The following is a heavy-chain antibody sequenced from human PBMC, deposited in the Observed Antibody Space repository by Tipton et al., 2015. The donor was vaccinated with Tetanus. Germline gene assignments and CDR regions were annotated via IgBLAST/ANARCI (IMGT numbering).Heavy chain of an antibody. CDR3: ARRSYCSSSRCFDAFDL. V-gene: IGHV4-59*07. D-gene: IGHD2-2*01. Sequence: TLSLTCAVSGASFSGSYWSWIRQPPGKGLEWIAYIFHSGSTNYSPSLKSRVAISMDTSKNQISLKLSSVTAADTAVYYCARRSYCSSSRCFDAFDLWGQGTMVTVSS. J-gene: IGHJ3*01. CDR2: IFHSGST. CDR1: GASFSGSY.